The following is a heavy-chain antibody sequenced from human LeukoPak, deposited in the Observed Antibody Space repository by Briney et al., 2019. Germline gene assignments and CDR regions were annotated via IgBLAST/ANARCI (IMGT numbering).Heavy chain of an antibody. J-gene: IGHJ4*02. D-gene: IGHD2-2*01. CDR1: GGTFSSYA. V-gene: IGHV1-69*13. CDR3: AVDCSSTSLLCNY. Sequence: SVKVSCKASGGTFSSYAISWVRQAPGQGLEWMGGIIPIFGTANYAQKFQGRVTITADESTSTAYMELSSLRSEDTAVYYCAVDCSSTSLLCNYWGQGTLVTVSS. CDR2: IIPIFGTA.